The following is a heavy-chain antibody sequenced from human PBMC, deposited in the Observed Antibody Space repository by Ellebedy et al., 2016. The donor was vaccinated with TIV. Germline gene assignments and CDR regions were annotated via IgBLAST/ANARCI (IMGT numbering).Heavy chain of an antibody. CDR2: LNGSGGST. CDR3: AKDIMSETTWGGIHYYYGMDV. D-gene: IGHD4-17*01. Sequence: GESLKISCAASGFTFSSYAMSWVRQAPGKGLELVSVLNGSGGSTYYPDSVKGRFTISRDNSKNTLYLQMNSLRAEETAVYYCAKDIMSETTWGGIHYYYGMDVWGQGTTVTVSS. CDR1: GFTFSSYA. J-gene: IGHJ6*02. V-gene: IGHV3-23*01.